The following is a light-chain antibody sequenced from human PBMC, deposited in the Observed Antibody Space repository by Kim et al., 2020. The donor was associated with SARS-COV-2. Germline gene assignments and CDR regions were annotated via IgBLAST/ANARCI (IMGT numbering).Light chain of an antibody. Sequence: DIQMTQSPSSLSASVGDRVTITCRASQGIGNYLAWFQQKPGKAPKSLIYVASTLQNGVPSRFGGSGSGRDFTLTISNLQPEVCATYYCHQYDCYPLTFGGGTKVDIK. CDR3: HQYDCYPLT. V-gene: IGKV1-16*01. CDR1: QGIGNY. CDR2: VAS. J-gene: IGKJ4*01.